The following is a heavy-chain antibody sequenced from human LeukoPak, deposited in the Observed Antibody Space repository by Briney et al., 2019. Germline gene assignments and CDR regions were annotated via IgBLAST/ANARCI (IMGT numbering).Heavy chain of an antibody. Sequence: PGRSLRLSCAASGFTLSSYAMSWVRQAPGKGLEWVSATSSSDAGTYYAESVRGRFTISRDNSKNTLYLQMNSLRTEDTAVYYCAKVGLPVTTILDYFDYWGQGTLVTVSS. CDR2: TSSSDAGT. D-gene: IGHD4-11*01. CDR3: AKVGLPVTTILDYFDY. CDR1: GFTLSSYA. J-gene: IGHJ4*02. V-gene: IGHV3-23*01.